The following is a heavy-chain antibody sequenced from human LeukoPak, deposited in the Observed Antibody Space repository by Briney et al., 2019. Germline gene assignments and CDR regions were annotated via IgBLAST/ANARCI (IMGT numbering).Heavy chain of an antibody. V-gene: IGHV4-59*08. D-gene: IGHD6-13*01. CDR1: GGSISSYY. J-gene: IGHJ3*02. CDR3: ARRIAAAGDAFDI. Sequence: KPSETLSLTCTVSGGSISSYYWSWIRQPPGKGLEWIGYIYYSGSTNYNPSLKSRVTISVDTSKNQFSLKLSSVTAADTAVYYCARRIAAAGDAFDIWGQGTMVTVTS. CDR2: IYYSGST.